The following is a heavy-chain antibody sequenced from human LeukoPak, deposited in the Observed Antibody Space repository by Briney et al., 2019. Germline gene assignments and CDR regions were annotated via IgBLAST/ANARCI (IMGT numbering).Heavy chain of an antibody. D-gene: IGHD6-6*01. V-gene: IGHV2-5*02. CDR2: IYWDEEK. CDR1: GFALGTGGGG. CDR3: AHRRIAANDAFDI. Sequence: SGPTLFNPTHTLTLTCTFSGFALGTGGGGVGWIRQPPGKALEWDLLIYWDEEKRYNTARKSRHSITKDSSKNEVVSKMTNMDPVDTATYYCAHRRIAANDAFDIWGQGTMVTVSS. J-gene: IGHJ3*02.